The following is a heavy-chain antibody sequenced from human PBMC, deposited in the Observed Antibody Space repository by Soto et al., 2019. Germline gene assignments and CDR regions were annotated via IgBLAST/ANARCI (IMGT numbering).Heavy chain of an antibody. CDR1: GFTVVGSY. D-gene: IGHD3-22*01. CDR3: ATSGHYDSSGDF. Sequence: GGSLRLSCAASGFTVVGSYMNWVHQAPGKGLEWVSIIHTDGSTFYADSVKGRFTISRDISKNTLYLQMNSLRAEDTAVYYCATSGHYDSSGDFWGQRPLVTVSS. J-gene: IGHJ4*02. V-gene: IGHV3-53*01. CDR2: IHTDGST.